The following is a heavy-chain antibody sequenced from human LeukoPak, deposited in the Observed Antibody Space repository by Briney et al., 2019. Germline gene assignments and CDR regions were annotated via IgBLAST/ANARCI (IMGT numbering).Heavy chain of an antibody. CDR2: IYSGGST. CDR3: ARDLTRSADY. J-gene: IGHJ4*02. V-gene: IGHV3-53*01. Sequence: GGSLRLSCAASGFTFNSYAMSWVRQAPGKGLEWVSVIYSGGSTYYADSVKGRFTISRDNSKNTLYLQMNSLRAEDTAVYYCARDLTRSADYWGQGTLVTVSS. CDR1: GFTFNSYA.